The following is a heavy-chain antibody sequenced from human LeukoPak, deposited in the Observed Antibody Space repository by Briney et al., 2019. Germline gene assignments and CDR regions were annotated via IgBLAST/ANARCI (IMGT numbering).Heavy chain of an antibody. J-gene: IGHJ3*02. CDR2: ISSSSSTI. CDR1: GFTFSSYS. CDR3: ARDRYVDIVATIPDAFDI. D-gene: IGHD5-12*01. V-gene: IGHV3-48*01. Sequence: GGSLRLSCAASGFTFSSYSMNWVRQAPGKGLEWVSYISSSSSTIYYADSVKGRFTISRDNAKNSLYLQMNSLRAEDTAVYYCARDRYVDIVATIPDAFDIWGQGTMVTVSS.